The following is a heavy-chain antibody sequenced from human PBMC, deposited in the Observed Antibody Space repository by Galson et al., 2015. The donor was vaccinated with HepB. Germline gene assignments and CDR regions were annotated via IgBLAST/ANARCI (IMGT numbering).Heavy chain of an antibody. CDR3: AREVRDSSNSGAFDI. J-gene: IGHJ3*02. Sequence: SVKVSCKASGYTFTGYYMHWVRQAPGQGLEWMGRINPNSGGTNYAQKFQGRVTMTRDTSISTAYMELSRLRSDDTVVYYCAREVRDSSNSGAFDIWGQGTMVTVSS. D-gene: IGHD3-22*01. CDR1: GYTFTGYY. CDR2: INPNSGGT. V-gene: IGHV1-2*05.